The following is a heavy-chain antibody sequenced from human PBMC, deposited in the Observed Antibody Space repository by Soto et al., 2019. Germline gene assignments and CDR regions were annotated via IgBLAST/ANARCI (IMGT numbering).Heavy chain of an antibody. CDR2: IYYSGST. D-gene: IGHD3-10*01. V-gene: IGHV4-59*01. Sequence: SETLSLTCTVSGGSISSYYWSWIRQPPGKGLEWIGYIYYSGSTHYNPSLKSRVTISVDTSNNQFSLRLSSVTAADTAVYFCARDRGPTSYFDYWGQGALVTVSS. CDR3: ARDRGPTSYFDY. CDR1: GGSISSYY. J-gene: IGHJ4*02.